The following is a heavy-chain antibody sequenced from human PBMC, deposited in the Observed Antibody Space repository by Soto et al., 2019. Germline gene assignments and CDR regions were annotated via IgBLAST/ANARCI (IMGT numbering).Heavy chain of an antibody. CDR2: ITSSAGAM. J-gene: IGHJ4*02. V-gene: IGHV3-11*01. CDR3: ARIQGWGFDY. Sequence: QVRLVESGGGLVKPGGSLRLSCAASGFTFSDYYMSWIRQAPGKGLEWVSYITSSAGAMYYEDSVKGRFTISRDNAKNSLYLQMNTLRAEDTAVYYCARIQGWGFDYWGQGTLVTVSS. D-gene: IGHD3-16*01. CDR1: GFTFSDYY.